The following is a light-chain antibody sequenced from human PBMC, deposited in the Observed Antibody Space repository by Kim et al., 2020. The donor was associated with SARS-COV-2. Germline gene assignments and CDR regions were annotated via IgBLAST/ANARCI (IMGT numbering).Light chain of an antibody. V-gene: IGLV6-57*03. CDR1: SGRIASNF. Sequence: RGKTVPRSCTRSSGRIASNFVQWYQQRPGSAPTSVIYEDNQRPSWVPDRFSGSIDDSSNSASLTISGLKTEDEADYYCQSGRLFGGGTQLTVL. CDR3: QSGRL. CDR2: EDN. J-gene: IGLJ2*01.